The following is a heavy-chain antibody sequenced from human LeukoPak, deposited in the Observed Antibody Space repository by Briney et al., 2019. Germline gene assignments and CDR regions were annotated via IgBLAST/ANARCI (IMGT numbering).Heavy chain of an antibody. D-gene: IGHD3-22*01. CDR2: TYYRSKWYS. Sequence: SQTLSLTCAISGDSVSSNYAAWNWIRQSPSRGLEWLGRTYYRSKWYSDYALSVKSRLTINPDTSKNQFSLQLSSVTPEDTAVYYCARDGGPHDTSGYYSHWFDPWGQGTLVTVSS. V-gene: IGHV6-1*01. CDR3: ARDGGPHDTSGYYSHWFDP. CDR1: GDSVSSNYAA. J-gene: IGHJ5*02.